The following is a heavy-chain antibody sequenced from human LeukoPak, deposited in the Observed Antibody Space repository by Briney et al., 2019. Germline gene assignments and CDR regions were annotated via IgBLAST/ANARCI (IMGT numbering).Heavy chain of an antibody. CDR1: GFTFSDYY. J-gene: IGHJ6*03. CDR2: ISSSGSTI. V-gene: IGHV3-11*04. Sequence: GRSLRLSCAASGFTFSDYYMSWIRQAPGKGLEWVSYISSSGSTIYYADSVKGRFTISRDNAKNSLYLQMNSLRAEDTAVYYCARTEKYYYYMDVWSKGTTVTVSS. CDR3: ARTEKYYYYMDV.